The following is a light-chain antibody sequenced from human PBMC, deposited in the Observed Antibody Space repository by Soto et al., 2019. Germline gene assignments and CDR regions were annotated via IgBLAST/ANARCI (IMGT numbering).Light chain of an antibody. Sequence: DFQRTQSPSTLSSSVGDRVTITCRASQNIRSRLAWFQQKPGKAPKLLIYDASSLESGVPQRLSGSGSGTEFTLTISSLQTDDFATYYCQQYNSYSTFGQGTKVDIK. J-gene: IGKJ1*01. CDR2: DAS. CDR1: QNIRSR. V-gene: IGKV1-5*01. CDR3: QQYNSYST.